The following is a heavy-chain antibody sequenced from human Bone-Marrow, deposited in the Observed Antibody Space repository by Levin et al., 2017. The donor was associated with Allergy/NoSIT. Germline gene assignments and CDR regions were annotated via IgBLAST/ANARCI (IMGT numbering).Heavy chain of an antibody. D-gene: IGHD5-24*01. CDR3: AKDMSGDGSYFDY. CDR1: GFNIDDYA. V-gene: IGHV3-9*01. Sequence: GGSLRLSCAASGFNIDDYAMHWVRQVPGKGLEWVSGITWNRGNKDYADSVKGRFTISRDNAKNSLYLQMNSLRIEDTAFYYCAKDMSGDGSYFDYWGQGTLVTVSS. CDR2: ITWNRGNK. J-gene: IGHJ4*02.